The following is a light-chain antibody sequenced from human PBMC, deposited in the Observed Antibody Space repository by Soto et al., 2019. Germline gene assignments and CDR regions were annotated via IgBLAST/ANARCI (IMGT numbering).Light chain of an antibody. J-gene: IGKJ1*01. CDR1: QTVNSNF. Sequence: EIVLTQSPDTLSLSPGERATLSCRADQTVNSNFFAWFQQKPGQAPRLLIYGVSSRATCVPDRFSGSGSGTDFTLTISRLEPEDFAVYYCQQYGSTPRTFGQGTKVEIK. CDR2: GVS. V-gene: IGKV3-20*01. CDR3: QQYGSTPRT.